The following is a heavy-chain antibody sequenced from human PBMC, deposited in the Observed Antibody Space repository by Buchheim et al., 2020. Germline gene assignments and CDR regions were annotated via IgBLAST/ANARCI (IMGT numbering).Heavy chain of an antibody. CDR3: TTVDIPLTTMIVVDLDY. J-gene: IGHJ4*02. CDR2: IRSKANSYAT. V-gene: IGHV3-73*02. Sequence: EVQLVESGGGLVQPGGSLKLSCAASGFTFSGSAMHWVRQASGKGLEWVGRIRSKANSYATAYAASVKGRFTISRDDSKNTLYLQMNSLKTEDTAVYYCTTVDIPLTTMIVVDLDYWGQGTL. D-gene: IGHD3-22*01. CDR1: GFTFSGSA.